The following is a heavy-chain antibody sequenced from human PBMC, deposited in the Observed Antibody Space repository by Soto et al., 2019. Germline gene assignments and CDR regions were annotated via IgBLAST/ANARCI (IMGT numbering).Heavy chain of an antibody. V-gene: IGHV4-61*01. CDR1: GGSVSSESHC. Sequence: ETLSLISTVAGGSVSSESHCCSWIRKTPGKGLEWIGYIYYSGSTNYNPSLKGGVTMSVDTSRDQVSLRLMYVTRADTAVYYCARGQYDFRSGSYYYAMEVWGQGTKVTVSS. CDR2: IYYSGST. J-gene: IGHJ6*02. CDR3: ARGQYDFRSGSYYYAMEV. D-gene: IGHD3-3*01.